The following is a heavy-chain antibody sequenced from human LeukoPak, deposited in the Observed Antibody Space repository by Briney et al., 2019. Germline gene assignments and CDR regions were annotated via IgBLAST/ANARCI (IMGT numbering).Heavy chain of an antibody. V-gene: IGHV4-61*02. J-gene: IGHJ3*02. CDR1: GGPISSGSYF. CDR3: ARGGYYDSSGSRDAFDI. D-gene: IGHD3-22*01. CDR2: IYTSGST. Sequence: SQTLSLTCTVSGGPISSGSYFWNWIRQPAGKGLEWIGRIYTSGSTDYNPSLKRRVTISLDTSKNQFSLKLSSVTAADTAVYYCARGGYYDSSGSRDAFDIWGQGTMVTVSS.